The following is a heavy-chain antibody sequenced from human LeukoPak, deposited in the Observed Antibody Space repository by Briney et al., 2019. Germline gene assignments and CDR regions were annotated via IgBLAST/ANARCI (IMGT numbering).Heavy chain of an antibody. CDR2: IKSKTDGGTT. V-gene: IGHV3-15*01. CDR1: RFTFSSYA. CDR3: TTDRPPNVLLWFGELPPGMDV. J-gene: IGHJ6*02. Sequence: GTSLRLSCAASRFTFSSYAMHWVRQAPGKGLEWVGRIKSKTDGGTTDYAAPVKGRFTISRDDSKNTLYLQMNSLKTEDTAVYYCTTDRPPNVLLWFGELPPGMDVWGQGTTVTVSS. D-gene: IGHD3-10*01.